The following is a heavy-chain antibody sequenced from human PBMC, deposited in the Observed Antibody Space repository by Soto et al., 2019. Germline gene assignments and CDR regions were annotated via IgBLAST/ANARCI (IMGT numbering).Heavy chain of an antibody. CDR2: INPIVSMS. CDR3: EASYGSGYRAFDS. J-gene: IGHJ4*02. Sequence: QVQLVQSGTEVKKPGSSVKVSCKASGDTFSFYTINWVRQAPGLGLEWVGRINPIVSMSNYAQKFQVRISRTADTSTRTTYLKLRSLRSDDTAMYFREASYGSGYRAFDSWGQGALVIVSS. V-gene: IGHV1-69*02. CDR1: GDTFSFYT. D-gene: IGHD3-10*01.